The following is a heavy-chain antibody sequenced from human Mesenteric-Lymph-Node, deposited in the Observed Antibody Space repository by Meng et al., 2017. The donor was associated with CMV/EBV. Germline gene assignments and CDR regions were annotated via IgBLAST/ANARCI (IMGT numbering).Heavy chain of an antibody. Sequence: GESLKISCAASGFTFSSYWIHWVRQAPGKGLEWVSAISGSGGSTYYADSVKGRFTISRDNSKNTLYMQMNSLRAEDTAVYYCARAEWDYDILTGYSHYYGMDVWGQGTTVTVSS. J-gene: IGHJ6*02. D-gene: IGHD3-9*01. CDR2: ISGSGGST. CDR1: GFTFSSYW. V-gene: IGHV3-23*01. CDR3: ARAEWDYDILTGYSHYYGMDV.